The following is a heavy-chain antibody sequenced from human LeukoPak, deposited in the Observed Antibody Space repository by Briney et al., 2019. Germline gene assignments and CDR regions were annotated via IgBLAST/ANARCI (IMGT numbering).Heavy chain of an antibody. CDR1: GYSISSGYY. J-gene: IGHJ4*02. Sequence: SETLSLTCTVSGYSISSGYYWGWIRQPPGKGLEWIGSIYHSGSTYYNPSLKSRVTISVDTSKNQFSLKLSSVTAAGTAVYYCASLDYLGYWGQGTLVTVSS. D-gene: IGHD4-11*01. CDR3: ASLDYLGY. V-gene: IGHV4-38-2*02. CDR2: IYHSGST.